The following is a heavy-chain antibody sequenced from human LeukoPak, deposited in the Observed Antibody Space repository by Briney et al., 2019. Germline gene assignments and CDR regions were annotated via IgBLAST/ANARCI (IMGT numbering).Heavy chain of an antibody. D-gene: IGHD3-9*01. CDR3: ARPLRYTYWFDP. CDR1: GGTFSSYA. J-gene: IGHJ5*02. CDR2: IIPIFGTA. Sequence: ASVKVSCKASGGTFSSYAISWVRQAPGQGPEWMGGIIPIFGTANYAQKFQGRVTITADESTSTAYMELSSLRSEDTAVYYCARPLRYTYWFDPWGQGTLVTVSS. V-gene: IGHV1-69*13.